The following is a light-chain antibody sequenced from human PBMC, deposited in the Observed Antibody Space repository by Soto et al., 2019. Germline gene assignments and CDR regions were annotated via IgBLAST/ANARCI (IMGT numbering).Light chain of an antibody. CDR3: QQYKSYRK. CDR1: QSISNW. CDR2: DAS. J-gene: IGKJ1*01. V-gene: IGKV1-5*01. Sequence: DIQMTQSPSALSASVGDRFTITCRASQSISNWLAWYQQKPGKAPELLIYDASSLESGVPSRFSGSGSGTEFTLTISSLQPDDFATYYCQQYKSYRKFGQGTKV.